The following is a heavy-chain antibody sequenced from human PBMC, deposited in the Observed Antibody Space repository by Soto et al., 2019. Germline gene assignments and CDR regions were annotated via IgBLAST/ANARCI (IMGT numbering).Heavy chain of an antibody. CDR2: VYYTGST. D-gene: IGHD3-22*01. CDR1: GDSISTFY. J-gene: IGHJ4*02. Sequence: SETLSLTCTVSGDSISTFYWGWMRQSPGKELECIGYVYYTGSTNYNPSLKSRVTISVDRSKNQFSLKLTSANAADTAVYYCARGRTVRNYADDSSDYFYFFDYWGQGTHVTVSS. CDR3: ARGRTVRNYADDSSDYFYFFDY. V-gene: IGHV4-59*01.